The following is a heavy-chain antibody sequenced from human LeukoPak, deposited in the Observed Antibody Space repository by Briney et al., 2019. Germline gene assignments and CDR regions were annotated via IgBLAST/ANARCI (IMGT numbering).Heavy chain of an antibody. D-gene: IGHD1-26*01. Sequence: ASVKVSCKASGYTFTSYDINWVRQATGQGLEWMGIINPSGGSTSYAQKFQGRVTMTRDTSTSTVYMELSSLRSEDTAVYYCATILVGATYFDYWGQGTLVTVSS. CDR1: GYTFTSYD. CDR2: INPSGGST. CDR3: ATILVGATYFDY. J-gene: IGHJ4*02. V-gene: IGHV1-46*01.